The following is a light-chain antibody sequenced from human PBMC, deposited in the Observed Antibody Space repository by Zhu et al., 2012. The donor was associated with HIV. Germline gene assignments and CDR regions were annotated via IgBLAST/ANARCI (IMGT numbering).Light chain of an antibody. CDR2: AAS. Sequence: DIQLTQSPSFLSASVGDRVTITCRASQGVSSYLVWYQQKPGKAPNLLIYAASTLQSGVPSRFSGSGSGTDFTLIISSLQPEDFATYYCQQFKDYPLTFGGGTKVEMK. CDR3: QQFKDYPLT. CDR1: QGVSSY. J-gene: IGKJ4*01. V-gene: IGKV1-9*01.